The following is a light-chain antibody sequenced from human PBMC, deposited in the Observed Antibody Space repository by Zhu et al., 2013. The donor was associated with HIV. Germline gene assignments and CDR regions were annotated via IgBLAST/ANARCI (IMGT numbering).Light chain of an antibody. J-gene: IGKJ2*01. CDR1: QSISDN. V-gene: IGKV3-15*01. CDR3: QQRSNWPYN. CDR2: GAS. Sequence: EIVMTQSPATLSVSPGERATLSCRASQSISDNLAWYQHKPGQAPRLLIHGASARATDTPARFSGSGSGTEFTLTISSLQSEDFAVYYCQQRSNWPYNFGQGTKMEIK.